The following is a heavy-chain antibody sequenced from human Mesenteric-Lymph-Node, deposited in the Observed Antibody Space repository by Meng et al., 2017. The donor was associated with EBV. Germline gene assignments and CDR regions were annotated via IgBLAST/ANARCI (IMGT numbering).Heavy chain of an antibody. V-gene: IGHV4-30-4*01. Sequence: VHPPESGPGLVKPYQTLSLTCAVSGVSISNGGYYWSWIRQPPGKCLEWIGYIYHSGSTYYNPSLESRVTISLDTSKNQFPLKLSSVTAADTAVYYCAYCSGGNCYSFDYWGQGTLVTVSS. CDR2: IYHSGST. CDR3: AYCSGGNCYSFDY. CDR1: GVSISNGGYY. D-gene: IGHD2-15*01. J-gene: IGHJ4*02.